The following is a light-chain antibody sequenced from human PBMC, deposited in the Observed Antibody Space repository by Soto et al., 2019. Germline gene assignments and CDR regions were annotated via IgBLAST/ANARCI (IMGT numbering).Light chain of an antibody. Sequence: DIQLTQSPSFLSASVGDRVTITCRASQGISSCLAWYQQKPGKAPKLLIYAASTLQSGVPSGFSGSGSGTEFTLTISSLQPEDFATYYCQQLNSYPLTFGGGTKVDIK. CDR3: QQLNSYPLT. CDR1: QGISSC. J-gene: IGKJ4*01. CDR2: AAS. V-gene: IGKV1-9*01.